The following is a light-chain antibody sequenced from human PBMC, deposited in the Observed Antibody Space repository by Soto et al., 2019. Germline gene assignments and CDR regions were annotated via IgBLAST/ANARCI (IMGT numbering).Light chain of an antibody. CDR2: DAS. Sequence: EIVLTQSPATLSLSPGERATLSCRASQSVSSYLAWYQQKPGQAPRLLIYDASNRATGIPARFSGNGSGTDFTLIISSLEPEDFAVYYCQQRSNWPLTFGPGTKVDIK. CDR3: QQRSNWPLT. CDR1: QSVSSY. V-gene: IGKV3-11*01. J-gene: IGKJ3*01.